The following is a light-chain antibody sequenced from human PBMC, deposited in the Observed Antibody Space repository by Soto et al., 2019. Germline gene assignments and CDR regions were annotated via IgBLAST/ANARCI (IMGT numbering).Light chain of an antibody. CDR3: QQYDRAPPIT. Sequence: EIVLTQSPGTLSLSPGERATLSCRVSQRVSRGYLAWYQQKPGQAPRLLIYGTSSRATGIPDRFSASGSGTDFTLTISRLEPEDFALYYCQQYDRAPPITFGQGTRLEI. CDR2: GTS. J-gene: IGKJ5*01. CDR1: QRVSRGY. V-gene: IGKV3-20*01.